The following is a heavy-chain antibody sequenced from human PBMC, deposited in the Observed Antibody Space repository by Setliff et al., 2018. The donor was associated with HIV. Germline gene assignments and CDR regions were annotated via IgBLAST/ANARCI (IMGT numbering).Heavy chain of an antibody. D-gene: IGHD6-13*01. V-gene: IGHV3-15*01. J-gene: IGHJ4*02. CDR1: GLTFNNAR. Sequence: PSGSLTLSCAASGLTFNNARMNWVRQVPGQGLEWVGHIKKKRDGGTTDYATPVKGRVTISRDDSENMLYLQMNDLNTEDTAVYYCMDFAIAGAWDYWGQGTLVTVSS. CDR2: IKKKRDGGTT. CDR3: MDFAIAGAWDY.